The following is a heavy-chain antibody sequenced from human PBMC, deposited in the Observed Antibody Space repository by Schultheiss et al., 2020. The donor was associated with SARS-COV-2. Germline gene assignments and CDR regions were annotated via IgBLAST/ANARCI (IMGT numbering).Heavy chain of an antibody. CDR1: GGSISSYY. CDR2: IYYSGST. CDR3: ARVTGSGSYYNAVFDY. D-gene: IGHD3-10*01. V-gene: IGHV4-59*08. J-gene: IGHJ4*02. Sequence: SETLSLTCTVSGGSISSYYWSWIRQPAGKGLEWIGYIYYSGSTNYNPSLKSRVTMSVDTSKNQFSLKLSSVTAADTAVYYCARVTGSGSYYNAVFDYWGQGTLVTVSS.